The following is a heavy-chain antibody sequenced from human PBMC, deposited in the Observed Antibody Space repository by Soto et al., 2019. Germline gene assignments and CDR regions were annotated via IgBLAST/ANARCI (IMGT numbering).Heavy chain of an antibody. D-gene: IGHD2-15*01. V-gene: IGHV1-69*13. Sequence: SSVKVSCKASGDTFSSYAISWVRQAPEQGLEWMGGIIPIFGTANYAQKFQGRVTITADESTSTAYMELSSLRSEDTAVYYCARVDLDCSGGSCYSNWFDPWGQGTLVTV. CDR1: GDTFSSYA. CDR3: ARVDLDCSGGSCYSNWFDP. CDR2: IIPIFGTA. J-gene: IGHJ5*02.